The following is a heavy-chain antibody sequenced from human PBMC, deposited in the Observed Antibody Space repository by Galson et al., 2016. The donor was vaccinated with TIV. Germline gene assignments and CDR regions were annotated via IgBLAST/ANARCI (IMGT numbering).Heavy chain of an antibody. J-gene: IGHJ6*03. D-gene: IGHD3-3*01. Sequence: SVKVSCKASGGTFSSFTISWVRQAPGQGLEWMGRIIPILGIANYAQKFRGRLSISADKSTSTAYMEMSSLRSEDTAVYYCASDHEGDSWSGSYRVGYYNFMDVWGKGTTVTVSS. V-gene: IGHV1-69*02. CDR3: ASDHEGDSWSGSYRVGYYNFMDV. CDR1: GGTFSSFT. CDR2: IIPILGIA.